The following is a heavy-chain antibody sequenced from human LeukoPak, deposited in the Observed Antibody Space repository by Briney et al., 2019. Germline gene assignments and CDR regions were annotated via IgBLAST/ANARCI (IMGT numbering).Heavy chain of an antibody. CDR2: ISSSSSYI. D-gene: IGHD1-1*01. CDR1: GGSISSSN. Sequence: GTLSLTCAVSGGSISSSNWWSWVRQPPGKGLEWVSSISSSSSYIYYADSVKGRFTISRDNAKNSLYLQMNSLRAEDTAVYYCARENWNDSSYWGQGTLVTVSS. V-gene: IGHV3-21*01. CDR3: ARENWNDSSY. J-gene: IGHJ4*02.